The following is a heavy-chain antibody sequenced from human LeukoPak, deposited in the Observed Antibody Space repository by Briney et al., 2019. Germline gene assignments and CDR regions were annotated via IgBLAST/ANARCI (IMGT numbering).Heavy chain of an antibody. J-gene: IGHJ4*02. CDR3: ARMALLTGGIPSGFIY. Sequence: GGSLRLSCVGSGFTFGHVALHWVRQDPGKGLEWVAGASYNGSVNFYRVSVRGRFTISRDNSKNTLFLQMSSLRVEDTAVYYCARMALLTGGIPSGFIYWGQGTLVTVSS. D-gene: IGHD3-9*01. CDR1: GFTFGHVA. CDR2: ASYNGSVN. V-gene: IGHV3-30-3*01.